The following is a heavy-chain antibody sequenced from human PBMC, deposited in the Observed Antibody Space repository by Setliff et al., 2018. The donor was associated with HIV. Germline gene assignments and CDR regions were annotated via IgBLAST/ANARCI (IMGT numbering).Heavy chain of an antibody. CDR1: GFIFSGYT. D-gene: IGHD1-26*01. J-gene: IGHJ4*02. CDR2: ITATGTTV. V-gene: IGHV3-48*01. CDR3: VRDQLRWPERWDFDF. Sequence: PGGSLRLSCAASGFIFSGYTMVWVRQAPGKGLEWLSYITATGTTVSYADSVRGRFIISRDSVRNEVYLQMKSLRVDDTALYYCVRDQLRWPERWDFDFWGQGTLVTVSS.